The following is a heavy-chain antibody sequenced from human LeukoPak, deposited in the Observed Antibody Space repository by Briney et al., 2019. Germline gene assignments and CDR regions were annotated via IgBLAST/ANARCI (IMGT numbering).Heavy chain of an antibody. D-gene: IGHD3-3*01. CDR2: ISWDGGST. V-gene: IGHV3-43*01. Sequence: GGSLRLSCAASGFTFDDYTMHWVRQAPGKGLEWVSLISWDGGSTYYADSVKGRFTISRDNSKNTFYLQMNSLRAEDTAVYYCARESGDFWSGYYFWFDPWGQGTLVTVSS. CDR1: GFTFDDYT. J-gene: IGHJ5*02. CDR3: ARESGDFWSGYYFWFDP.